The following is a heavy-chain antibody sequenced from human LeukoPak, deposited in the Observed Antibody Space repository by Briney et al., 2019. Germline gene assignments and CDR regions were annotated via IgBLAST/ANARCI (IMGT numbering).Heavy chain of an antibody. V-gene: IGHV3-30*18. CDR3: AKRSDYGDHRTFDP. CDR2: ISNDGNNK. CDR1: GFTFSGYG. J-gene: IGHJ5*02. D-gene: IGHD4-17*01. Sequence: TGGSLRLSCAASGFTFSGYGMHWVRQAPGKGLEWVAVISNDGNNKNLAGSVRGRFTISRDNSKNTLYLQMNSLRAEDTAVYYCAKRSDYGDHRTFDPWGQGTLVTVSS.